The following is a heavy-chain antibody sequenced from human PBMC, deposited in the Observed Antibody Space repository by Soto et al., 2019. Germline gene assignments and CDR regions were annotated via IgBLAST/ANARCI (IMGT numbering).Heavy chain of an antibody. J-gene: IGHJ5*01. CDR3: AREGSYGWYDC. CDR1: GYTFSSHG. D-gene: IGHD2-15*01. CDR2: ISGYNGNA. V-gene: IGHV1-18*01. Sequence: ASVKVSCKASGYTFSSHGIIWVRQAPGQGLEWMGWISGYNGNAKYAQRFQGRVTMTTDTSMSTVYMDLRSLGSDDSAVYYCAREGSYGWYDCWGQGTLVTVSS.